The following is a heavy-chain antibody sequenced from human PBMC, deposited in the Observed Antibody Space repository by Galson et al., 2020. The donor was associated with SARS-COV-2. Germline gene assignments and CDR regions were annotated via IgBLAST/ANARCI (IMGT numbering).Heavy chain of an antibody. CDR2: IYNSGST. CDR3: ARVPISSDWFGDHFDY. CDR1: GGSISSDNYY. Sequence: SETLSLTCTVSGGSISSDNYYWSWSWIRQPAGKGLEWIGHIYNSGSTNYNPSLKSRVTISVDVSKNQFSLTLSSVTAADTAVYYCARVPISSDWFGDHFDYWGQGTMVTVSS. J-gene: IGHJ4*02. D-gene: IGHD6-19*01. V-gene: IGHV4-61*09.